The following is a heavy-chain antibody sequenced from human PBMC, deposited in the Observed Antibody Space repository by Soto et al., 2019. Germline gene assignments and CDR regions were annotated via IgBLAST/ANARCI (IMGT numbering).Heavy chain of an antibody. Sequence: LSLTCAVYGGSFRGYYWSWIRQPPWKGLEWIGEINHSGSTNYNPSLKSRVTISVDTSKNQFSLKLSSVTAADTAVYYCARAIYGGGAFDIWGQGTMVTVSS. CDR3: ARAIYGGGAFDI. CDR2: INHSGST. J-gene: IGHJ3*02. D-gene: IGHD4-17*01. CDR1: GGSFRGYY. V-gene: IGHV4-34*01.